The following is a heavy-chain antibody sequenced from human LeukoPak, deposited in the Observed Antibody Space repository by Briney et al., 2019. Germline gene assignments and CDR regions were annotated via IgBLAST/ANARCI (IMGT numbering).Heavy chain of an antibody. CDR2: IYPDDSDT. V-gene: IGHV5-51*01. Sequence: GESLKISCKGSGYSFTNYWIAWVRQMPGEGLEWMGIIYPDDSDTKYSPSFQGQVTISADKSINTAYLQWSSLKASDTAMYYCARHHYYDSSGYSDYWGQGTLVTVSS. J-gene: IGHJ4*02. D-gene: IGHD3-22*01. CDR1: GYSFTNYW. CDR3: ARHHYYDSSGYSDY.